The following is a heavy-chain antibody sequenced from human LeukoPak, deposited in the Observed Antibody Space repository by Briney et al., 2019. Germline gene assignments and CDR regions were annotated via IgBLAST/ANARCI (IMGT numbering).Heavy chain of an antibody. V-gene: IGHV3-43*01. CDR3: AKGKNTGSYLSHVDY. Sequence: GGSLRLSCAASGFTFDDYTMHWVRQAPGKVLEWVSLITWDGGSTYYADSVKGRFTISRDNSKNSLYLQMNSLRTEDTALYYRAKGKNTGSYLSHVDYWGQGTLVTVSS. CDR2: ITWDGGST. CDR1: GFTFDDYT. J-gene: IGHJ4*02. D-gene: IGHD3-10*01.